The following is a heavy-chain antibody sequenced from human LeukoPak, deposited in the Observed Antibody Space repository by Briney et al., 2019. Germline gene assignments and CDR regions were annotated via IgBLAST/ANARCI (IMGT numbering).Heavy chain of an antibody. D-gene: IGHD3-10*01. Sequence: PGGSLRLSCAASGFTFSSYAMSWVRQAPGKGLEWVSAISGSGGSTYYADSVKGRFTISRDNSKNTLYLQMNSLRAEDTAVYYCAKDPVRIGWFGEFGEYWGQGTLVTVSS. V-gene: IGHV3-23*01. J-gene: IGHJ4*02. CDR1: GFTFSSYA. CDR2: ISGSGGST. CDR3: AKDPVRIGWFGEFGEY.